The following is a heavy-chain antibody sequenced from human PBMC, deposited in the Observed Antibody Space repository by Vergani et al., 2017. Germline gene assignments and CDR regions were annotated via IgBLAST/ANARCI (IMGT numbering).Heavy chain of an antibody. D-gene: IGHD6-19*01. V-gene: IGHV4-39*01. Sequence: QLQLQESGPGLVKPSATLSLTCSVSGASIRSSNYYWGWFRQPPGKGLEWIACIYYSGSTYYTPSLKSRVTISVDTSKNQFPLKLSSVTAADTAVYFCAGHSTVEWLVKLGWIDPWGQGILVTVSS. J-gene: IGHJ5*02. CDR3: AGHSTVEWLVKLGWIDP. CDR1: GASIRSSNYY. CDR2: IYYSGST.